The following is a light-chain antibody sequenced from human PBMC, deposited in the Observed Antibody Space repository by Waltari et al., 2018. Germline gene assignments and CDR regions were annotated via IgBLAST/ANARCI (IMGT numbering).Light chain of an antibody. CDR3: SSYAGSNGVL. Sequence: QSALTQPPSASGSPGQSVTISCSGTSRDLGAYNYVSWYQQHPGKAPKLMIYEVIKRPSGVPPRFSGSKSGNTASLTVSELQAEDEADYYCSSYAGSNGVLFGGGTKVTVL. CDR2: EVI. CDR1: SRDLGAYNY. J-gene: IGLJ2*01. V-gene: IGLV2-8*01.